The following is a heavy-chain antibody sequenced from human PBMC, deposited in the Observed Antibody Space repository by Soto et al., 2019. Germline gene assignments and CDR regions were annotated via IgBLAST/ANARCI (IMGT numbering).Heavy chain of an antibody. CDR2: INHSGST. CDR3: ARRAGLTDWFEP. V-gene: IGHV4-34*01. Sequence: SETLSLTCAVYGGSFSGYYWIWIRQPPGKGLEWIGEINHSGSTNYNPSLKSRVTISVDTSKNQFSLKLSSVTAADTAVYYCARRAGLTDWFEPWGQGTLVTVSS. CDR1: GGSFSGYY. D-gene: IGHD3-9*01. J-gene: IGHJ5*02.